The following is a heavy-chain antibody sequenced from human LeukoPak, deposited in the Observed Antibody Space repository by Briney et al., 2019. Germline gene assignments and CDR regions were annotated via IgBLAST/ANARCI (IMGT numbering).Heavy chain of an antibody. CDR1: GFTFSSYS. CDR3: ARDPFTSGDYYGSSGYSGY. J-gene: IGHJ4*02. V-gene: IGHV3-21*01. Sequence: PGGSLRLSCAASGFTFSSYSMKWVRQAPGKGLEWVSSLSSSSSYIYYADSVKGRFTISRDNAKNSLYLQMNSLRAEDTAVYYCARDPFTSGDYYGSSGYSGYWGQGTLVTVSS. CDR2: LSSSSSYI. D-gene: IGHD3-22*01.